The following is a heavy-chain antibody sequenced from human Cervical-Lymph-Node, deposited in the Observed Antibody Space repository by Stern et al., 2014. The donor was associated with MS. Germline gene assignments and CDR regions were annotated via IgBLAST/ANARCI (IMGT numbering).Heavy chain of an antibody. J-gene: IGHJ4*02. V-gene: IGHV1-2*04. CDR2: INPNSGGE. CDR3: ARGFEPYVDY. Sequence: QVQLVQSGAEVKKPGASVKVSCKASGYTFTGYYMHWVRPAPGQGLEWMGWINPNSGGENYAQKFQGWVTMTTDPPISTAYMELSRLRSDDTAVYYCARGFEPYVDYWGQGTLVTVSS. CDR1: GYTFTGYY. D-gene: IGHD3-16*01.